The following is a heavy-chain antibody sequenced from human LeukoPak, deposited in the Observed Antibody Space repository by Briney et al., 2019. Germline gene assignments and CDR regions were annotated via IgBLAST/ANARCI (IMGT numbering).Heavy chain of an antibody. CDR2: ISAYNGNT. CDR1: GYTFSSFG. V-gene: IGHV1-18*01. D-gene: IGHD6-19*01. J-gene: IGHJ4*02. Sequence: ASVKVSCKASGYTFSSFGFSWVRQAPGQGLEWMGWISAYNGNTDYAQKFQGRVTVTTDTSTSTAYMELRSLRSDDTAVYYCARDRSSGWFIYWGQGTLVTVSS. CDR3: ARDRSSGWFIY.